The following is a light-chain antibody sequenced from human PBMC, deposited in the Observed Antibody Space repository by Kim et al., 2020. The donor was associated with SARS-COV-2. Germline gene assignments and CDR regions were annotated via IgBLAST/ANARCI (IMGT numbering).Light chain of an antibody. V-gene: IGLV1-40*01. J-gene: IGLJ2*01. CDR1: RKGGDGYD. Sequence: TCSASGTRKGGDGYDVLWYQQLPATAPHLLMYGNSNRPSGVPARFSGSNSGTSASPAIIGVQDEDEDDYYCRCYDSSMSNVVFGGGTKLTVL. CDR3: RCYDSSMSNVV. CDR2: GNS.